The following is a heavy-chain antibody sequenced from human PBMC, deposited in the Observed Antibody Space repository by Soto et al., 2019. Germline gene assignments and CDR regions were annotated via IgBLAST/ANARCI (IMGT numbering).Heavy chain of an antibody. Sequence: SETLSLTCTVSGGSISSSSYYWGWIRQPPGKGLEWIGSIYYSGSTYYNPSLKSRVTMAVDMSKNEFSLKLTSVTAADTATYYCAREGHSSWEWLDPWGQGILVTVSS. CDR2: IYYSGST. V-gene: IGHV4-39*07. D-gene: IGHD1-26*01. J-gene: IGHJ5*02. CDR3: AREGHSSWEWLDP. CDR1: GGSISSSSYY.